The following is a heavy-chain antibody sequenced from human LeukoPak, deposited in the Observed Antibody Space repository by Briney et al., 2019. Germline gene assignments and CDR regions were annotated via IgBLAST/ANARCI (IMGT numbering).Heavy chain of an antibody. D-gene: IGHD3-3*01. J-gene: IGHJ5*02. CDR2: ISAYNGNT. CDR1: GYTFTSYG. Sequence: ASVKVSCKASGYTFTSYGISWVRQAPGQGLEWMGWISAYNGNTNYAQKLQGRVTMTTDTSTSTAYVELRSLRSDDTAVYYCARSYREDDFWSGSTHIGFDPWGQGTLVTVSS. V-gene: IGHV1-18*01. CDR3: ARSYREDDFWSGSTHIGFDP.